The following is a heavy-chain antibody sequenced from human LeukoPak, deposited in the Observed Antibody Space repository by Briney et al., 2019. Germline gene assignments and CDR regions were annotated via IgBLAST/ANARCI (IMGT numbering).Heavy chain of an antibody. V-gene: IGHV3-7*01. CDR3: ARDLVDLYCSSTSCHRSYYFDY. CDR2: IKQDGSEK. J-gene: IGHJ4*02. Sequence: GGSLRLSCAASGFTFSSYWMSWVRQAPGKGLEWVANIKQDGSEKYYVDSVKGRFTISRDNAKNSLYLQMNSLRAEDTAVYYCARDLVDLYCSSTSCHRSYYFDYWGQGTLVTVSS. D-gene: IGHD2-2*01. CDR1: GFTFSSYW.